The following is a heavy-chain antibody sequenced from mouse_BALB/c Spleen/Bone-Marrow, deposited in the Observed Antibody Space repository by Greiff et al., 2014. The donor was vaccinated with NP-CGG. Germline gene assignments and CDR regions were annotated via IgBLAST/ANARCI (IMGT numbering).Heavy chain of an antibody. J-gene: IGHJ2*01. Sequence: VQLQQSGAELVRPGSSVKISCKASGYAFSSYWMNWVKQRPGQGLEWIGQIYPGDGDTNYNGNFKDNATLTTDKSSTTAYMQLSSLTSEDSAVHFCARGGRLTGYYFDYWGQGTTLTVSS. V-gene: IGHV1-80*01. CDR2: IYPGDGDT. CDR3: ARGGRLTGYYFDY. CDR1: GYAFSSYW. D-gene: IGHD4-1*01.